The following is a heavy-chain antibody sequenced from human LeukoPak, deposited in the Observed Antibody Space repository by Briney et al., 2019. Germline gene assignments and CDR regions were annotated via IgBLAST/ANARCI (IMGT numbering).Heavy chain of an antibody. CDR2: INHSGST. CDR3: ARGKAYCSSTNCYRDYYYYYYMDV. D-gene: IGHD2-2*02. J-gene: IGHJ6*03. CDR1: GGSSSGYY. Sequence: PSETLSLTCAVYGGSSSGYYWSWIRQPPGKGLEWIAEINHSGSTNYNPSLKSRVTISVDTSKNQFSLKLSSVTAADTAVYYCARGKAYCSSTNCYRDYYYYYYMDVWGKGTTVTVSS. V-gene: IGHV4-34*01.